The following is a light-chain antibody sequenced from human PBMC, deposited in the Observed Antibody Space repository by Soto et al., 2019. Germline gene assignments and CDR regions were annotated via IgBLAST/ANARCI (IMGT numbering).Light chain of an antibody. V-gene: IGKV3-11*01. CDR2: DAS. CDR1: QSIRNY. J-gene: IGKJ4*01. Sequence: PGDTATLSCRASQSIRNYLAWYQQKPGQAPRLLIYDASNRATGIPARFSGSGSGTDFILTISSLEPEDSAVYFCQQRNNWVTFGGGSKVEIK. CDR3: QQRNNWVT.